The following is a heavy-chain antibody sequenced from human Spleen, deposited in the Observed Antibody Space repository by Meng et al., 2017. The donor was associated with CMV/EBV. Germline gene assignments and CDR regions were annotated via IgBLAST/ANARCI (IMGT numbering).Heavy chain of an antibody. CDR2: IHQDGIKE. V-gene: IGHV3-7*01. CDR1: EFTFSNYW. D-gene: IGHD3-16*01. CDR3: ARGGNYFEY. Sequence: GGSLRLSCAASEFTFSNYWMRWVRQAPGKGLEWVANIHQDGIKEYYVNSVKGRFTISRDNAKNSLFLQMNSLRAEDTAVYYCARGGNYFEYWGQGTLVTVSS. J-gene: IGHJ4*02.